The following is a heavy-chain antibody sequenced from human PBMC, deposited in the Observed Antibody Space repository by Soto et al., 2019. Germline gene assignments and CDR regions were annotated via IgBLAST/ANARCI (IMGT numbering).Heavy chain of an antibody. CDR1: GYSFTSYW. V-gene: IGHV5-10-1*01. J-gene: IGHJ4*02. CDR2: IDPSDSYT. D-gene: IGHD6-19*01. Sequence: GESLKISCQGSGYSFTSYWISWVRQMPGKGLEWMGRIDPSDSYTNYSPSFQGHVTISADKSISTAYLQWSSLKASDTAMYYCARQGQYSSGWYDYWGQGTLVTVSS. CDR3: ARQGQYSSGWYDY.